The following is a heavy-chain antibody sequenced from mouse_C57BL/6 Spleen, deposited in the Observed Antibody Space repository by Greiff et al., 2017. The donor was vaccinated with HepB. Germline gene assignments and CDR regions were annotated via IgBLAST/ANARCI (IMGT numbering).Heavy chain of an antibody. J-gene: IGHJ4*01. D-gene: IGHD3-2*02. CDR3: ARESGYYAMDY. CDR2: ISYDGSN. Sequence: EVQRVESGPGLVKPSQSLSLTCSVTGYSITSGYYWNWIRQFPGNKLEWMGYISYDGSNNYNPSLKNRISITRDTSKNQFFLKLNSVTTEDTATYYCARESGYYAMDYWGQGTSVTVSS. V-gene: IGHV3-6*01. CDR1: GYSITSGYY.